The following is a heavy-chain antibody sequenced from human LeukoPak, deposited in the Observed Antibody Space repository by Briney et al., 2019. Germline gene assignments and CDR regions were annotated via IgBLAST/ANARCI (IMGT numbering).Heavy chain of an antibody. J-gene: IGHJ3*02. Sequence: ASVKVSCKASGYTFTGYYMHWVRQAPRQGLEWMGWINPNSGGTNYAQKFQGRVTMTRDTSISTAYMELSRLRSDDTAVYYCARDRVVATASYAFDIWGQGTMVTVSS. V-gene: IGHV1-2*02. D-gene: IGHD5-12*01. CDR1: GYTFTGYY. CDR2: INPNSGGT. CDR3: ARDRVVATASYAFDI.